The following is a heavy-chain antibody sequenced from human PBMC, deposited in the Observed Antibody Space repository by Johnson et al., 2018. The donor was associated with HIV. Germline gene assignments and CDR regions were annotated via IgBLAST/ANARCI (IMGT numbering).Heavy chain of an antibody. J-gene: IGHJ3*02. Sequence: VQLVESGGGVVQPGRSLRLSCAASGFPFSIYAMTWVRQAPGKGLEWVSAITGSDGTTYYADSVKGRFTISRDNAKNSLYLQMNSLRAEDTAVYYCARERGGELPDAFDIWGQGTMVTVSS. D-gene: IGHD1-26*01. CDR1: GFPFSIYA. CDR2: ITGSDGTT. CDR3: ARERGGELPDAFDI. V-gene: IGHV3-23*04.